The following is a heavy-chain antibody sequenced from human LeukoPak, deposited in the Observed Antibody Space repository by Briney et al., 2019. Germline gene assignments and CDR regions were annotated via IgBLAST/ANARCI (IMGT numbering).Heavy chain of an antibody. CDR1: GGSISTSSYY. D-gene: IGHD3-16*02. Sequence: SETLSLTCTVSGGSISTSSYYWGWIRQPPGKGLEWIGSIYYSGSTYYNPSLKSRVTISVDTSKNQFSLKLSSVTAADTAVYYCATNPRVWGSYRYSQFDYWGQGTLVTVSS. CDR3: ATNPRVWGSYRYSQFDY. J-gene: IGHJ4*02. CDR2: IYYSGST. V-gene: IGHV4-39*01.